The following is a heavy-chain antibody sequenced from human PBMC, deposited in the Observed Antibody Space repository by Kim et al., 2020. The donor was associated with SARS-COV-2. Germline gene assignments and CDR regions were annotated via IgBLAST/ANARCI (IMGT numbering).Heavy chain of an antibody. V-gene: IGHV4-30-2*05. D-gene: IGHD3-22*01. J-gene: IGHJ4*02. CDR3: ASLPYYEDRPI. Sequence: STHTSPTLKRRVTISVDTSKNQFPLKLSSVTAADTAVYYCASLPYYEDRPIWGQGTLVTVSS. CDR2: ST.